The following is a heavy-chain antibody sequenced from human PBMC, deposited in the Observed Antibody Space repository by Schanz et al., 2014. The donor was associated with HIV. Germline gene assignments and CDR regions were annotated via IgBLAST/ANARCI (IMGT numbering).Heavy chain of an antibody. CDR2: IKQDGSEN. Sequence: EVQLVESGGGLVQPGGSLRLSCAASGFTFRTYWMSWVRLAPGKGLEWVASIKQDGSENYYVDSVKGRFTISRDNSKNTLYLQMNSLRAEDTAVYYCAKEAVTTFFDYWGQGTLVTVSS. CDR1: GFTFRTYW. V-gene: IGHV3-7*03. D-gene: IGHD4-4*01. J-gene: IGHJ4*02. CDR3: AKEAVTTFFDY.